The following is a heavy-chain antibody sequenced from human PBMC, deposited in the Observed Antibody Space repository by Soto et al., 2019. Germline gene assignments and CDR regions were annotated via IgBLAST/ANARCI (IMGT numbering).Heavy chain of an antibody. V-gene: IGHV4-59*01. D-gene: IGHD6-13*01. CDR3: AAGEASSRNLAPYYLDF. CDR1: GGSMRNYF. J-gene: IGHJ4*02. CDR2: IHYSGTT. Sequence: SETLSLTCTVSGGSMRNYFWTWIRQPPRKGLEWIGYIHYSGTTSFFPSYNPSLRSRVTISEDTSKNQFSLKLLSVTTADTAVYFCAAGEASSRNLAPYYLDFWGQGTLVTVSS.